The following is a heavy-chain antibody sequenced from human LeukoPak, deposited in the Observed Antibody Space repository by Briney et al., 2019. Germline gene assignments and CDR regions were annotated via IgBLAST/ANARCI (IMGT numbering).Heavy chain of an antibody. CDR3: ARDLGAVAAGDY. D-gene: IGHD6-19*01. V-gene: IGHV1-2*06. CDR1: GYTFTGYY. Sequence: ASVKVSCKASGYTFTGYYMHWVRQAPGQGLEWMARINPNSGGTNYAQKFQGRVTMTRDTSISTAYTELSRLRSDDTAVYYCARDLGAVAAGDYWGQGTLVTVSS. J-gene: IGHJ4*02. CDR2: INPNSGGT.